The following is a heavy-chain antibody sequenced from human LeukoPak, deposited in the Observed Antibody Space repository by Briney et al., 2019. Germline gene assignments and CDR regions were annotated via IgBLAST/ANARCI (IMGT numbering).Heavy chain of an antibody. CDR2: IYYSGST. Sequence: SETLSLTCTVSGGSISSSSYYWGWIRQPPGKGLGGLGGIYYSGSTYYNPSLKSRVTISVDTSKNQFSLKLSSVTAADTAVYYCARLVTTLLYYYYGMDVWGQGTTVTVSS. J-gene: IGHJ6*02. D-gene: IGHD4-11*01. CDR1: GGSISSSSYY. CDR3: ARLVTTLLYYYYGMDV. V-gene: IGHV4-39*01.